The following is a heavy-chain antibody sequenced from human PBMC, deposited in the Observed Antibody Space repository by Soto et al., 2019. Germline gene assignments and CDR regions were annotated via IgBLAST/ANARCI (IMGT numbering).Heavy chain of an antibody. D-gene: IGHD3-10*01. CDR3: ARVPAYYYGSGSYYCDY. CDR2: INHSGST. Sequence: SETLSLTCAVYGGSFSGYYWSWIRQPPGKGLEWIGEINHSGSTNYNPSLKSRVTISVDTSKNQFSLKLSSVTAADTAVYYCARVPAYYYGSGSYYCDYWGQGTLVTVS. V-gene: IGHV4-34*01. CDR1: GGSFSGYY. J-gene: IGHJ4*02.